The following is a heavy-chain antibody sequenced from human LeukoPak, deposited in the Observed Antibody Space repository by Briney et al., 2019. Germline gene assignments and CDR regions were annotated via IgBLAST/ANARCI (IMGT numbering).Heavy chain of an antibody. Sequence: GGSLRLSCAASGFTVSSNYMSWVRQAPGKGLEWVAVISYDGSNKYYADSVKGRFTISRDNSKNTLYLQMNSLRAEDTAVYYCARDHERYFDWLFDYWGQGTLVTVSS. J-gene: IGHJ4*02. D-gene: IGHD3-9*01. CDR2: ISYDGSNK. CDR3: ARDHERYFDWLFDY. V-gene: IGHV3-30-3*01. CDR1: GFTVSSNY.